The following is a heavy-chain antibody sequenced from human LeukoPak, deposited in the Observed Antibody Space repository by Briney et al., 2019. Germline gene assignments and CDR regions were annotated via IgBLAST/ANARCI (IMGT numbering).Heavy chain of an antibody. CDR1: GYSFSSYW. J-gene: IGHJ4*02. CDR3: ARGGIVGSAFDY. Sequence: GESLKISCQGSGYSFSSYWIGWVRKMPGKGLEWMGIIYPGDSDTRYSPSFQGQVTISADNFISTAYLQWSSLKASNTAMYYCARGGIVGSAFDYWGQGTLVTVSS. D-gene: IGHD1-26*01. V-gene: IGHV5-51*01. CDR2: IYPGDSDT.